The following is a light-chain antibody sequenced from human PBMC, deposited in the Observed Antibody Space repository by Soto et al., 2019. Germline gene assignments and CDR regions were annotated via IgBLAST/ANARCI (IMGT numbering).Light chain of an antibody. CDR2: DAS. CDR1: QGISSA. J-gene: IGKJ2*01. Sequence: AIQLTQSPSSLSASVGDRVTITCRASQGISSALAWYQQKPGKAPKLLIYDASSLESGVPSRFSGSGSGTDFPLNISSLQPEDFATYYWQQFNNYPPYTFGQGTKLEIK. CDR3: QQFNNYPPYT. V-gene: IGKV1D-13*01.